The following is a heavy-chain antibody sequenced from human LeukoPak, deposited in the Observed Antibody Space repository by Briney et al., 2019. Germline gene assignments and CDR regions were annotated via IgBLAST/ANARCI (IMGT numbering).Heavy chain of an antibody. J-gene: IGHJ4*02. CDR1: GGTFSSYA. D-gene: IGHD1-26*01. Sequence: SVKVSCKASGGTFSSYAISWVRQAPGQGLEWMGRIIPIFGTANYAQKFQGRVTITTDESTSTDYMELSSLRSEDTAVYYCARDGVGATQFDYWGQGTLVTVSS. CDR2: IIPIFGTA. V-gene: IGHV1-69*05. CDR3: ARDGVGATQFDY.